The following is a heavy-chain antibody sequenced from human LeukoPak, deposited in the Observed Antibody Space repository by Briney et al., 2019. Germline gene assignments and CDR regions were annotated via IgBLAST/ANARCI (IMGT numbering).Heavy chain of an antibody. J-gene: IGHJ4*02. CDR3: ARGFDSTYYYGSGSYYNRPLDY. CDR2: INHSGST. D-gene: IGHD3-10*01. V-gene: IGHV4-34*01. Sequence: SETLSLTCAVYGGSFSGYYWSWIRQPPGKGLKWIGEINHSGSTNYNPSLKSRVTISVDTSKNQFSLKLSSVTAADTAVYYCARGFDSTYYYGSGSYYNRPLDYWGQGTLVTVSS. CDR1: GGSFSGYY.